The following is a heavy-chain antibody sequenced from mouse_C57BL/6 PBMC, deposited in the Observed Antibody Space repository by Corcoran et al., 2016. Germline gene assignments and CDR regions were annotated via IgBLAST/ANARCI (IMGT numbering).Heavy chain of an antibody. Sequence: QIQLVQSGPELKKPGETVKISCKASGYTFTTYGMSWVKQAPGKGLKWMGWINTYSGVPTYADYFKGRFAFSLETSASTAYLQINNLKNEDTATYFCAREENYCGSSPFAYWGQGTLVTVSA. V-gene: IGHV9-3*01. CDR2: INTYSGVP. CDR1: GYTFTTYG. J-gene: IGHJ3*01. CDR3: AREENYCGSSPFAY. D-gene: IGHD1-1*01.